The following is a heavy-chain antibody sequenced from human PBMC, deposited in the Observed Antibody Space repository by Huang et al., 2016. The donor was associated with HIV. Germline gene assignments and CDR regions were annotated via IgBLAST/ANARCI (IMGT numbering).Heavy chain of an antibody. D-gene: IGHD5-18*01. CDR2: ISPLHDTT. J-gene: IGHJ4*02. Sequence: QVQLVQSGAEMKKSGSSVKVSCKASGGTVSSFSFTWVRQAPGHGLEWLGGISPLHDTTALAQKFRCRVTLTADESTNTAFMELSGLTSQDTAVYYCVRGVGNSNRGFDIWGQGTLVTVS. CDR3: VRGVGNSNRGFDI. CDR1: GGTVSSFS. V-gene: IGHV1-69*13.